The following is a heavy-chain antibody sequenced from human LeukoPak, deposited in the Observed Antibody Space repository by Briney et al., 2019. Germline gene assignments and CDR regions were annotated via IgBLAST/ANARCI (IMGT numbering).Heavy chain of an antibody. J-gene: IGHJ6*02. CDR3: AKDLLPSATTQNYYYYGMDV. CDR1: GFTFSSYA. V-gene: IGHV3-23*01. D-gene: IGHD5-12*01. Sequence: GGSLRLSCAASGFTFSSYAMSWVRQAPGKGLEWVSAISGSGGSTYYADSVKGRFTISRDNPKNTLYLQMNSLRAEDTAVYYCAKDLLPSATTQNYYYYGMDVWGQGTTVTVSS. CDR2: ISGSGGST.